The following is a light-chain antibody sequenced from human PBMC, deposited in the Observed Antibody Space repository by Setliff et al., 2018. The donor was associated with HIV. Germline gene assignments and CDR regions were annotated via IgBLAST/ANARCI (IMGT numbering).Light chain of an antibody. CDR3: SSYTSSSTLFI. J-gene: IGLJ1*01. Sequence: VLTQPASVSGSPGQSITISCTGTSSDVGGYNYVSWYQQHPGKAPKLMIYDVSNRPSGVSNRFSGSKSGNTASLTISGLQAEDEADYYCSSYTSSSTLFIVGTGTKV. CDR2: DVS. CDR1: SSDVGGYNY. V-gene: IGLV2-14*03.